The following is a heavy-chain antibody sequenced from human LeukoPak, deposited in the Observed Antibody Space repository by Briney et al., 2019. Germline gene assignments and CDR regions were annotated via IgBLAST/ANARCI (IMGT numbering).Heavy chain of an antibody. V-gene: IGHV1-24*01. Sequence: GASVKVSCKVSGYTLTELSMHWVRQAPGKGLEWMGGFDAEDGETIYAQKFQGRVTMIEDTSTDTAYMELSSLTSEDTAVYYCATDGNYYDSSGYYKRWGQGTLVTVSS. CDR1: GYTLTELS. CDR3: ATDGNYYDSSGYYKR. CDR2: FDAEDGET. D-gene: IGHD3-22*01. J-gene: IGHJ4*02.